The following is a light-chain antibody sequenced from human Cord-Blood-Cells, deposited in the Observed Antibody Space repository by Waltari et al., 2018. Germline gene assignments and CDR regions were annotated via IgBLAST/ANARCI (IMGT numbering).Light chain of an antibody. Sequence: ELVSTQSPATLSLSPGERATPSCRASQSVSSYLAWYQQKPGQAPRLLIYDASNRATGIPARFSGSGSGTDFTLTISSLEPEDLAVYYCQQRSNWPLTFGGGTKVEIK. CDR3: QQRSNWPLT. CDR1: QSVSSY. V-gene: IGKV3-11*01. CDR2: DAS. J-gene: IGKJ4*01.